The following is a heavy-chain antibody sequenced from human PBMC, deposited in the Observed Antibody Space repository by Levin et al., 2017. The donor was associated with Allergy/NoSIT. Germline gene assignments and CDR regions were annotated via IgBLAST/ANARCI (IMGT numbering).Heavy chain of an antibody. CDR3: ARRLIVVVPAAILGGPYYFDY. Sequence: SQTLSLTCAVYGGSFSGYYWSWIRQPPGKGLEWIGEINHSGSTNYNPSLKSRVTISVDTSKNQFSLKLSSVTAADTAVYYCARRLIVVVPAAILGGPYYFDYWGQGTLVTVSS. D-gene: IGHD2-2*01. J-gene: IGHJ4*02. CDR1: GGSFSGYY. V-gene: IGHV4-34*01. CDR2: INHSGST.